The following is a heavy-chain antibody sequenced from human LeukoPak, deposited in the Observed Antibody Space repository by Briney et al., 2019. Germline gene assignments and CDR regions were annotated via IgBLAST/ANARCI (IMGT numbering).Heavy chain of an antibody. J-gene: IGHJ4*02. Sequence: SETLSLTCTVSGGSISSYYWSWIRQPPGKGLGWIGYIYYSGSTNYNPSLKSRVTISVDTSKNQFSLKLSSVTAADTAVYYCARTYLTYYDSSGFEYWGQGTLVTVSS. V-gene: IGHV4-59*01. CDR1: GGSISSYY. D-gene: IGHD3-22*01. CDR3: ARTYLTYYDSSGFEY. CDR2: IYYSGST.